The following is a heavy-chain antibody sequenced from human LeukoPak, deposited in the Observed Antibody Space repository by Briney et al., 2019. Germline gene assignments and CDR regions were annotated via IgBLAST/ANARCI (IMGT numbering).Heavy chain of an antibody. Sequence: ASVKVSCKASGYTFTGYYMHWVRQAPGQGLEWMGWINPNSGGTNYAQKFQGRVTMTRDTSISTAYMELSRLRSDDTAVYYCARVLVVVPAAIYGGYAFDIWGQGTMVTVSS. J-gene: IGHJ3*02. D-gene: IGHD2-2*02. CDR3: ARVLVVVPAAIYGGYAFDI. V-gene: IGHV1-2*02. CDR2: INPNSGGT. CDR1: GYTFTGYY.